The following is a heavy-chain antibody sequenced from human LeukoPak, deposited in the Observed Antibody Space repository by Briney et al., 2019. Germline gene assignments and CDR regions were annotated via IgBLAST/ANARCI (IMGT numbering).Heavy chain of an antibody. CDR1: GFTFSSYA. D-gene: IGHD2-15*01. CDR2: ISGSGGST. CDR3: AKGAHIVVVVAATGSDY. V-gene: IGHV3-23*01. J-gene: IGHJ4*02. Sequence: PGGSLRLSCAASGFTFSSYAMSWVRQAPGKGLEWVSAISGSGGSTYYADTVKGRFTISRDNSKNTLYLQMNSLRAEDTAVYYCAKGAHIVVVVAATGSDYWGQGTLVTVSS.